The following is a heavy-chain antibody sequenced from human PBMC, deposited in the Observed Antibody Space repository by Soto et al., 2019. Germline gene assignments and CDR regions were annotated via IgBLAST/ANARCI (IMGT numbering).Heavy chain of an antibody. D-gene: IGHD3-22*01. CDR1: GASVSHGY. J-gene: IGHJ5*02. CDR2: MYFGGSF. V-gene: IGHV4-59*02. Sequence: QMQLQASGPGLVKPSETLSLTCNVSGASVSHGYWSWIRQPPGKGLEWVGFMYFGGSFNYNPSLTSRVTLSVETSKNQFSMKLTSVTASDTAVYYCARSYYDRTGFAVDPWGQGTLGTVSS. CDR3: ARSYYDRTGFAVDP.